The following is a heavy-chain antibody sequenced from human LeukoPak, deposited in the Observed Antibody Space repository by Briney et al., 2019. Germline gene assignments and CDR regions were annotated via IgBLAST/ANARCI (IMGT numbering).Heavy chain of an antibody. CDR2: IYYSGST. D-gene: IGHD3-22*01. J-gene: IGHJ4*02. CDR3: ARDTRGYYYDSSGYLDY. Sequence: SETLSLTCTVSGGSISSYYWSWIRQPPGKGLECVGYIYYSGSTNYNPSLKSRVTISVDTSKNQFSLKLSSVTAADTAVYYCARDTRGYYYDSSGYLDYWGQGTLVTVSS. CDR1: GGSISSYY. V-gene: IGHV4-59*01.